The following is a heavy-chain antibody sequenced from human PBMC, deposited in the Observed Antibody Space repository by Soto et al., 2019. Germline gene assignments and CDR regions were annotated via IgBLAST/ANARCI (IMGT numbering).Heavy chain of an antibody. D-gene: IGHD4-4*01. J-gene: IGHJ4*02. CDR2: MNPNSGNT. V-gene: IGHV1-8*01. CDR3: ARGRARGFTVTRGTLGY. Sequence: AXVKVSCKASGYTFTSYDIHWVRQATGQWLEWMGWMNPNSGNTGYAQKFQGRVTMTRNTSISTAYMELSSLRSEDTAVYYCARGRARGFTVTRGTLGYWGQGTLVTVSS. CDR1: GYTFTSYD.